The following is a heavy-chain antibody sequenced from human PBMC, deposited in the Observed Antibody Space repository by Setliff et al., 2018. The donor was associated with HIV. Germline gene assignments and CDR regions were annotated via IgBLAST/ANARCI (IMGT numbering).Heavy chain of an antibody. V-gene: IGHV1-2*02. Sequence: ASVKVSCKASGYTFTGYSMHWVRQAPGQGLEWMGWINPDSGGINFAQKFQGRVTMTRVTSISTASMGLSGLRSDDTAVYYCARGGPLRFLEWLLSFFDYWGQGTLVTVSS. CDR2: INPDSGGI. CDR3: ARGGPLRFLEWLLSFFDY. CDR1: GYTFTGYS. J-gene: IGHJ4*02. D-gene: IGHD3-3*01.